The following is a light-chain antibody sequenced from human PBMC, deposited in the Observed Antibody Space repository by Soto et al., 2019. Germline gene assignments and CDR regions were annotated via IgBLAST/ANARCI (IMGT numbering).Light chain of an antibody. CDR3: ALYVGSGTVV. CDR1: SASVLTSYY. V-gene: IGLV8-61*01. Sequence: QAVVSQEPSLSVSPGETVTLTCGLTSASVLTSYYPSWYQQTPGKAPRTLIYSTNIRSSGVPDRFSGSILGNKAALTITGAQADDESDYYCALYVGSGTVVLGGGTKLTVL. J-gene: IGLJ2*01. CDR2: STN.